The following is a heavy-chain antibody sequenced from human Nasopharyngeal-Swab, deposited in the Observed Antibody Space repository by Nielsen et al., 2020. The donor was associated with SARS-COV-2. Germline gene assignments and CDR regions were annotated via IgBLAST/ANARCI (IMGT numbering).Heavy chain of an antibody. D-gene: IGHD3-10*01. V-gene: IGHV3-30*18. CDR3: AKAVEYYGSGEGHYGMDV. CDR2: ISYDGSNK. CDR1: GFTFSSYV. Sequence: GESLKMSCAASGFTFSSYVMHWVRQAPGKGLEWVAVISYDGSNKYYADSVKGRFTISRDNSKNTLYLQMNSLRAEDTAVYYCAKAVEYYGSGEGHYGMDVWGQGTTVTVSS. J-gene: IGHJ6*02.